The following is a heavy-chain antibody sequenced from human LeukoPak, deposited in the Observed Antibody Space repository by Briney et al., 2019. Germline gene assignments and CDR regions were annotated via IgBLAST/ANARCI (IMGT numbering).Heavy chain of an antibody. D-gene: IGHD3-9*01. J-gene: IGHJ5*02. CDR2: IYTSGST. CDR3: ARSADDILTGDNWFDP. CDR1: GGSISSYY. Sequence: PSETLSLTCTVSGGSISSYYWSWIRQPAGKGLEWIGRIYTSGSTNYNPSLKSRVTMSVDTSKNQFSLKLSSVTAADTAVYYCARSADDILTGDNWFDPWGQRTLVTVSS. V-gene: IGHV4-4*07.